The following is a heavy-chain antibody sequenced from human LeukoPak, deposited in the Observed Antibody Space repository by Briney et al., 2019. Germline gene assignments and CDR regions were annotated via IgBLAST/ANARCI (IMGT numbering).Heavy chain of an antibody. D-gene: IGHD3-22*01. CDR2: IYYSGST. CDR1: GGSISSADYY. CDR3: ASDPARDYYDTSGYFRWVDY. J-gene: IGHJ4*02. V-gene: IGHV4-30-4*01. Sequence: PSQTLSLTCTVSGGSISSADYYWSWIRQPPGKGLEWIGYIYYSGSTYYNPSLKSQVTISVDTSKNQFSLKLSSVTAADTAVYYCASDPARDYYDTSGYFRWVDYWGQGTLVTVSS.